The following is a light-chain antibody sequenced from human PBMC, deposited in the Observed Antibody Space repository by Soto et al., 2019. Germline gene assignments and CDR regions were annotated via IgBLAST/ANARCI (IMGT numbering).Light chain of an antibody. CDR3: QQSYSSSPIT. CDR2: ASS. V-gene: IGKV1-39*01. Sequence: DIQMTQSPSSLSASVEDRVLITCRASQSISNHLNWYQHKPGKAPKLLISASSRLQSGVPSRFSGSGSGTDFTLTIDSLRPEDFASYYCQQSYSSSPITFGPGTRLEIK. CDR1: QSISNH. J-gene: IGKJ5*01.